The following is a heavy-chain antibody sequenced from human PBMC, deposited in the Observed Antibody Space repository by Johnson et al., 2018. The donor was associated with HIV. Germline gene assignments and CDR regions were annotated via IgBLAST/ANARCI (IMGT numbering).Heavy chain of an antibody. Sequence: QMQLVESGGGVVQPGRSLRLSCAASGFTFSSYGMHWVRQAPGKGLEWVAVIWYDGSNKYYADSVKGRFTISIDNSKNTMDLQMNSLRAEDTAVYYCAKEYYYDSSGFPDAFDILGQGTMVTVSS. J-gene: IGHJ3*02. CDR3: AKEYYYDSSGFPDAFDI. CDR1: GFTFSSYG. D-gene: IGHD3-22*01. CDR2: IWYDGSNK. V-gene: IGHV3-33*06.